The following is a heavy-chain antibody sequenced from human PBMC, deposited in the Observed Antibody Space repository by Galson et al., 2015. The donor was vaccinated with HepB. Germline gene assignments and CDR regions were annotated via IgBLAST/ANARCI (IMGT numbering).Heavy chain of an antibody. CDR2: ISGSGGST. J-gene: IGHJ3*02. CDR3: AKDRKRWLQLGAFDI. CDR1: GFTFSSYA. D-gene: IGHD5-24*01. Sequence: SLRLSCAASGFTFSSYAMSWVRQAPGKGLEWVSAISGSGGSTYYADSVKGRFTISRDHSKNTLYLQMNSLRAEDTAVYYCAKDRKRWLQLGAFDIWGQGTMVTVSS. V-gene: IGHV3-23*01.